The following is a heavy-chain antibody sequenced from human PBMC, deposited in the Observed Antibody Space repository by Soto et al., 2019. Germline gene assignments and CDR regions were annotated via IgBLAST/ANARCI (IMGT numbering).Heavy chain of an antibody. CDR3: ARHIAAAGTYYYGMDV. Sequence: GALRLSCAASGFTFSIYSMNWVRQAPGKGLEWVSSISSSSSYIYYADSVKGRFTISRDNAKNSLYLQMNSLRAEDTAVYYCARHIAAAGTYYYGMDVWGQGTTVTVSS. D-gene: IGHD6-13*01. CDR2: ISSSSSYI. V-gene: IGHV3-21*01. CDR1: GFTFSIYS. J-gene: IGHJ6*02.